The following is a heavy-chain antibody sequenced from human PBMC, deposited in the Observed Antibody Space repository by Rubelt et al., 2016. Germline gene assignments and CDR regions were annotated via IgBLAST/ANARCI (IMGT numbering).Heavy chain of an antibody. Sequence: QLQLQESGPGLVKPSETLSLICTVSGGSISSNIYYWGWIRQPPGKGLEWIGSINYSGSTYYNPSLKSRVNISMDTSKNQVVLKLSSVAAADTAVYYCARDYGSGSYYKGDNWFDPWGQGTLVTVSS. CDR1: GGSISSNIYY. V-gene: IGHV4-39*07. CDR3: ARDYGSGSYYKGDNWFDP. J-gene: IGHJ5*02. D-gene: IGHD3-10*01. CDR2: INYSGST.